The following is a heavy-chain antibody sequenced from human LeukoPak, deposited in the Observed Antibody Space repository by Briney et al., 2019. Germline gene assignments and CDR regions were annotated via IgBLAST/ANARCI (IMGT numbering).Heavy chain of an antibody. CDR2: IYYSGST. CDR3: ARPHDVEYSSSWYVDY. CDR1: GGSISSSSYY. V-gene: IGHV4-39*07. D-gene: IGHD6-13*01. J-gene: IGHJ4*02. Sequence: SETLSLTCTVSGGSISSSSYYWGWIRQPPGKGLEWIGSIYYSGSTYYNPSLKSRVTISVDTSKNQFSLKLSSVTAADTAVYYCARPHDVEYSSSWYVDYWGQGTLVTVSS.